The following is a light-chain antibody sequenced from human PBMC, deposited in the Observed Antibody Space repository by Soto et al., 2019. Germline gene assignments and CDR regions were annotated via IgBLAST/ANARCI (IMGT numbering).Light chain of an antibody. CDR2: AAS. CDR1: QSISSF. CDR3: QQSYTNPWT. V-gene: IGKV1-39*01. J-gene: IGKJ3*01. Sequence: DIQMTQSPSSLSASVGDRVTITCRASQSISSFLNWYQQKPGKAPQLLIYAASCLQSGVPSRFSGSGSGTDFTLPVSSLQPEDFATYYCQQSYTNPWTFGPGTKVDSK.